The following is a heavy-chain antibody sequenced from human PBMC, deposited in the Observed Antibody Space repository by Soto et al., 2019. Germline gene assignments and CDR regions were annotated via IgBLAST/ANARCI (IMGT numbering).Heavy chain of an antibody. J-gene: IGHJ5*02. D-gene: IGHD3-10*01. V-gene: IGHV3-13*04. CDR3: ARVRYGSGSQHTHNWFDP. CDR1: GFTFSSYD. Sequence: GGSLRLSCAASGFTFSSYDMHWVRQATGEGLEWVSAIGKSGDTYYSDSVKGRFTISRENAKNSLYLQMDSLRVGDTAVYYCARVRYGSGSQHTHNWFDPWGQGTLDTVSS. CDR2: IGKSGDT.